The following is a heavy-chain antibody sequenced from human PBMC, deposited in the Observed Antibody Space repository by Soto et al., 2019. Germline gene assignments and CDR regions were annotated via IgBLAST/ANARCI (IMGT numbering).Heavy chain of an antibody. CDR3: AKTDRNWFDP. CDR1: GGSTTSYF. J-gene: IGHJ5*02. V-gene: IGHV4-59*01. Sequence: QVQLQESGPGLVKPSETLSLTCTVSGGSTTSYFCTWIRQPPGKGLEWIGYSYDSGSTNYNPSLKSRATISVDTSKNQFSLKLSSVTAADTAVYYCAKTDRNWFDPWGQGTLVTVSS. CDR2: SYDSGST.